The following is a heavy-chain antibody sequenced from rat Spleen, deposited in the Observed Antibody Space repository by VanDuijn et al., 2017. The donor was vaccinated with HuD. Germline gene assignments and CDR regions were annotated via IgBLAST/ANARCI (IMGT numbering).Heavy chain of an antibody. Sequence: EVQLMESGGGLVQPGRSLKLSCVASGFTFNIYWMAWIRQAPGKGLEWVASITNTGDTTYYSDSVRGRFTVSRDNAESTLYLQLNSLRSEDTATYYCTREFFYTGDYWGQGASVTVSS. CDR1: GFTFNIYW. D-gene: IGHD1-1*01. V-gene: IGHV5-31*01. J-gene: IGHJ4*01. CDR3: TREFFYTGDY. CDR2: ITNTGDTT.